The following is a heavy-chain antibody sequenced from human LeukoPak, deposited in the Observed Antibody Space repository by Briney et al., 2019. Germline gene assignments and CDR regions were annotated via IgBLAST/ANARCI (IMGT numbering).Heavy chain of an antibody. J-gene: IGHJ3*02. V-gene: IGHV4-59*01. Sequence: PSETLSLTCTVSGGSISSYYWSWIRQPPGKGLEWIGYIYYSGSTNYNPSLKSRVTISVDTSKNQFPLKLSSVTAADTAVYYCARTDYAFDIWGQGTMVTVSS. CDR3: ARTDYAFDI. CDR2: IYYSGST. CDR1: GGSISSYY. D-gene: IGHD4-11*01.